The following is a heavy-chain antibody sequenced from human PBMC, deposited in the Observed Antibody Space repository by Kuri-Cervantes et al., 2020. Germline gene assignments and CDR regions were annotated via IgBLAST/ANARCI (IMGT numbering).Heavy chain of an antibody. CDR1: GFTLSSYS. CDR2: ISSSGSST. V-gene: IGHV3-48*01. CDR3: ARDYVWGSHDAFDL. Sequence: GGSLRLSCAASGFTLSSYSMNWVRQAPGEGLEWISYISSSGSSTYYADSVKGRFTISRDNAKNSLYLQMNSLRAEDTAVYYCARDYVWGSHDAFDLWGQGTMVTVSS. D-gene: IGHD3-16*01. J-gene: IGHJ3*01.